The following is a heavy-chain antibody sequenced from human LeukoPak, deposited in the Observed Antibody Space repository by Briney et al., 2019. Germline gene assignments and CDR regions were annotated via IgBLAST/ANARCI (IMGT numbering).Heavy chain of an antibody. Sequence: GSSMKVSCKASGGTFSSYAISWVRQAPGQGLEWMGGIIPIFGTANYAQKFQGRVTITTDESTSTAYMELSSLRSEDTAVYYCARTRMDYYDNPGFDYWGQGTLVTVSS. D-gene: IGHD3-22*01. V-gene: IGHV1-69*05. CDR3: ARTRMDYYDNPGFDY. CDR1: GGTFSSYA. CDR2: IIPIFGTA. J-gene: IGHJ4*02.